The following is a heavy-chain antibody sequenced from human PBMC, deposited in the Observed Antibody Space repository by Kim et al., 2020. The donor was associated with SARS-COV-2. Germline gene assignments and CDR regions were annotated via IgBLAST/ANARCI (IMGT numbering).Heavy chain of an antibody. CDR3: TRCGYNWNDCLDY. V-gene: IGHV3-73*01. CDR1: GFTFSGSA. J-gene: IGHJ4*02. D-gene: IGHD1-20*01. CDR2: IRSKANSYAT. Sequence: GGSLRLSCAASGFTFSGSAMHWVRQASGKGLEWVGRIRSKANSYATAYAASVKGRFTISRDDSKNTAYLQMNSLKTEDTAVYYCTRCGYNWNDCLDYWGQGTLVTVSS.